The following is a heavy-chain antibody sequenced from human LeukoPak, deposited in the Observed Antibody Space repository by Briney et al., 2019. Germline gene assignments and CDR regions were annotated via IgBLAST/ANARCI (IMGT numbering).Heavy chain of an antibody. CDR2: ISYDGSSK. Sequence: GGSLRLSCAASGFTFCSYGMHWVRQAPGKGLEWVAVISYDGSSKYYGDSVKGRFTISRDNSKNTLYLQMNSLRAEDTAVYYCAKDGGGWTGFDYWGQGTLVTVSS. CDR3: AKDGGGWTGFDY. J-gene: IGHJ4*02. CDR1: GFTFCSYG. D-gene: IGHD6-19*01. V-gene: IGHV3-30*18.